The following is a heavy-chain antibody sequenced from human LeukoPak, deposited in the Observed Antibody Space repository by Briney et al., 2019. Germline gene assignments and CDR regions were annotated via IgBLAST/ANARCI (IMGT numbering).Heavy chain of an antibody. CDR2: ISDAGRST. CDR1: GFTFSSYA. J-gene: IGHJ5*02. V-gene: IGHV3-23*01. Sequence: GDSLRLSCAASGFTFSSYAMSWVRQAPGKGLEWVSAISDAGRSTYYADSVEGRFTISRDNSKNTLYLQMNSPRAEDTAVYYCAREVRWNDGTNWSDPWGQGTLVTVSS. D-gene: IGHD1-1*01. CDR3: AREVRWNDGTNWSDP.